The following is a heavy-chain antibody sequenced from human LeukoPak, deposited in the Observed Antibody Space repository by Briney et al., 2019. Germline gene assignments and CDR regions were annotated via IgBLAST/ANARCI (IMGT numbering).Heavy chain of an antibody. Sequence: GGSLRLSCAASGFTFSSYEMNWVRQAPGKGLEWVSYISSSGSTIYYADSVKGRFTIYRDNAKNSLYLQMNSLRAEDTAVYYCARAHYYDSSGFDYWGQGTLVTVSS. D-gene: IGHD3-22*01. J-gene: IGHJ4*02. CDR3: ARAHYYDSSGFDY. V-gene: IGHV3-48*03. CDR1: GFTFSSYE. CDR2: ISSSGSTI.